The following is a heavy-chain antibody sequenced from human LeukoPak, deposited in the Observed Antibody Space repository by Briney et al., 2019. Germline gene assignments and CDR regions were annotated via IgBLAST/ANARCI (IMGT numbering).Heavy chain of an antibody. Sequence: GGSLRLSCAASGFTFSSYAMSWVRQAPGKGLEWVSAISGSGGSTYYADSVKGRFTISRDNSKSTLYLQMNSLRAEDTAVYYCAKDKRNYYDSSGYYPVYYYGMDVWGQGTTVTVSS. CDR1: GFTFSSYA. D-gene: IGHD3-22*01. CDR3: AKDKRNYYDSSGYYPVYYYGMDV. V-gene: IGHV3-23*01. J-gene: IGHJ6*02. CDR2: ISGSGGST.